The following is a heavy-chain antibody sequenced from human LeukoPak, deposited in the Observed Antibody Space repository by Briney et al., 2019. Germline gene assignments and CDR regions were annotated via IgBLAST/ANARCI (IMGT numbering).Heavy chain of an antibody. D-gene: IGHD5-24*01. CDR3: AREGLVEMATISDY. CDR1: GYTFTGYY. CDR2: INPNSGGT. V-gene: IGHV1-2*02. J-gene: IGHJ4*02. Sequence: ASVKVSCKASGYTFTGYYMHWVRQAPGQGLEWMGWINPNSGGTNYAQKFQGRVTMTRDTSISTAYMELSRLRSDDTAVYYCAREGLVEMATISDYWGQGTLVTVSS.